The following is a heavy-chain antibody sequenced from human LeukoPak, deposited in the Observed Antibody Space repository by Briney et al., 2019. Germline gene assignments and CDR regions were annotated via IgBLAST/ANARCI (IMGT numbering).Heavy chain of an antibody. J-gene: IGHJ4*02. CDR1: GFTVSSNY. V-gene: IGHV3-66*01. CDR3: ARGITMVRGVTRDY. CDR2: IYSGGST. Sequence: PGGSLRLSCAASGFTVSSNYMSWVRQAPGKGLEWVSVIYSGGSTYYADSVKGRFTISRDNSNNTLYLQMNSLRAEDTAVYYCARGITMVRGVTRDYWGQGTLVTVSS. D-gene: IGHD3-10*01.